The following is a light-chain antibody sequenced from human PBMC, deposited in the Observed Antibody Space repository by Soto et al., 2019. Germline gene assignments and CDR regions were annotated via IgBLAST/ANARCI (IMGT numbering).Light chain of an antibody. CDR3: HPYGNSPYT. CDR1: QTVRSNY. V-gene: IGKV3-20*01. CDR2: GAS. J-gene: IGKJ2*01. Sequence: DIVMTQSPGTLSSSPGETATLSCRASQTVRSNYLAWYQHKPGQAPRLLIYGASSRATAIPDRFSGSGSGTDFTLTISRLEPEDLATYYGHPYGNSPYTFVHGTKLEIK.